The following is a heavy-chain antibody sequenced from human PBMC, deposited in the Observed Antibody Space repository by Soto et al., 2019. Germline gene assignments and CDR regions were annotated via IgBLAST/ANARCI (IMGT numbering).Heavy chain of an antibody. CDR2: MNPNSGNT. CDR1: GYTFTSYD. V-gene: IGHV1-8*01. Sequence: GASVKVSCKASGYTFTSYDINWVRQATGQGLEWMGWMNPNSGNTGYAQKFQGRVTMTRNTSISTAYMELSSLRSEDTAVYYCASLGSSSWPHFQHWGQGTLVTVSS. D-gene: IGHD6-13*01. CDR3: ASLGSSSWPHFQH. J-gene: IGHJ1*01.